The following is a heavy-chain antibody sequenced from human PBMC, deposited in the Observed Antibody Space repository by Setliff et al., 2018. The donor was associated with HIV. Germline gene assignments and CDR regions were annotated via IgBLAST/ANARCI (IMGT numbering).Heavy chain of an antibody. V-gene: IGHV1-18*01. CDR2: ISDYNGNT. J-gene: IGHJ5*02. D-gene: IGHD6-19*01. CDR3: ARAMSVADWFDP. CDR1: GYTFTSFG. Sequence: ASVMVSCKASGYTFTSFGISWVRQAPGQGLEWMAWISDYNGNTNYAPKFQGRVTLTTDTSTSTSYMELRSLRSDDTAFYYCARAMSVADWFDPWDQGSLVTVSS.